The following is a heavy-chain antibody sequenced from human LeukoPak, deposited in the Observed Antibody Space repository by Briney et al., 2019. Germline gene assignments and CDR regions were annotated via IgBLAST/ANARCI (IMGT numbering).Heavy chain of an antibody. CDR3: ARDTSGFDP. CDR1: GYTFTSYG. Sequence: ASVKVSCKASGYTFTSYGISWVRQAPGQGLEWMGIINPSGGSTSYAQKFQGRVTMTRDTSTSTVYMELSSLRSEDTAVYYCARDTSGFDPWGQGTLVTVSS. D-gene: IGHD3-16*01. V-gene: IGHV1-46*01. J-gene: IGHJ5*02. CDR2: INPSGGST.